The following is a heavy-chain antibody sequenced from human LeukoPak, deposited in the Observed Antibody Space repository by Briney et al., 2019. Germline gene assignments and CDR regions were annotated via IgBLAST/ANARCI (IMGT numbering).Heavy chain of an antibody. CDR3: ARDRLMVYAGPWFDP. V-gene: IGHV4-61*02. J-gene: IGHJ5*02. CDR2: IYTSGST. D-gene: IGHD2-8*01. Sequence: PSETLSLTCTVSGGSISSGSYYWSWIRQPAGKGLEWIGRIYTSGSTNYNPSLKSRVTISVDTSKNQFSLKLSSVTAADTAVYYCARDRLMVYAGPWFDPWGQGTLVTVSS. CDR1: GGSISSGSYY.